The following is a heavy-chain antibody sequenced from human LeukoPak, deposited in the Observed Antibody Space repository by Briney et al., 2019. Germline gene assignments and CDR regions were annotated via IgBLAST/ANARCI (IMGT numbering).Heavy chain of an antibody. V-gene: IGHV1-2*02. J-gene: IGHJ4*02. Sequence: ASVKVSCKASGYTFNGYYMHWVRQGPGQGLEWMGWINPNSGGTNYAQKFQGRVTMTRDTSISTAYMELSRLRSDDTAVYYCARRHGYCSGGSCPYYFDYWGQGNLVTVSS. CDR2: INPNSGGT. CDR3: ARRHGYCSGGSCPYYFDY. CDR1: GYTFNGYY. D-gene: IGHD2-15*01.